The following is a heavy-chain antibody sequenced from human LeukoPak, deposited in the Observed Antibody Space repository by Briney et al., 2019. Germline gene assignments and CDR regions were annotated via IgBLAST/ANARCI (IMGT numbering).Heavy chain of an antibody. Sequence: PGGSLRLSCAASGFTLSSYAMSWVRQAPGKGLEWVSAISDTGNTYHADSVKGRFTISRDSSKNTLFLQMNSLRAEDTAVYYCAREVGGSSGWYDYWGQGTLVTVSS. CDR1: GFTLSSYA. V-gene: IGHV3-23*01. J-gene: IGHJ4*02. D-gene: IGHD6-19*01. CDR3: AREVGGSSGWYDY. CDR2: ISDTGNT.